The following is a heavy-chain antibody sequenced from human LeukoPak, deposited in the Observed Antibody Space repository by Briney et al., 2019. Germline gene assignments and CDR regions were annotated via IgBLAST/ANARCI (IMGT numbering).Heavy chain of an antibody. CDR1: GYSFTSYW. Sequence: GESLKISCKGSGYSFTSYWIGWVRQVPGKGLEWMAIIYPGDSDTRYSPSFQGQVIISADKSINTAYLQWSSLKASDTAIYYCARQNDFRLDYWGQGTLVTVSS. D-gene: IGHD3-3*01. CDR3: ARQNDFRLDY. V-gene: IGHV5-51*01. CDR2: IYPGDSDT. J-gene: IGHJ4*02.